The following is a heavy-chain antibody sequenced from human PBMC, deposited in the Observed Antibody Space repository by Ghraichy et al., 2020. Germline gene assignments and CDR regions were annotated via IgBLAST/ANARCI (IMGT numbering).Heavy chain of an antibody. CDR3: ARAHRAKHYDFWSGYSNGYAY. D-gene: IGHD3-3*01. CDR2: INPNSGGT. V-gene: IGHV1-2*02. J-gene: IGHJ4*02. CDR1: GYTFTGYY. Sequence: ASVKVSCKASGYTFTGYYMHWVRQAPGQGLEWMGWINPNSGGTNYAQKFQGRVTMTRDTSISTAYMELSRLRSDDTAVYYCARAHRAKHYDFWSGYSNGYAYWGQGTLVTVSS.